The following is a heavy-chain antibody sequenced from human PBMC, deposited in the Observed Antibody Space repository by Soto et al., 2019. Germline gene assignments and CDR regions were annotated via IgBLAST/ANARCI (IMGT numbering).Heavy chain of an antibody. CDR1: GFTFIGYW. Sequence: EVQLVESGGGVVQPGGSLRLSCAASGFTFIGYWMHWVRQGPGKGLVWVARINNDGIDTTYADSVKGRFTISRDNTKNMVYLEMNSLRADDTAVYYCARDGSMVRERWFDPWGLGTLVTVSS. D-gene: IGHD3-10*01. J-gene: IGHJ5*02. CDR2: INNDGIDT. CDR3: ARDGSMVRERWFDP. V-gene: IGHV3-74*01.